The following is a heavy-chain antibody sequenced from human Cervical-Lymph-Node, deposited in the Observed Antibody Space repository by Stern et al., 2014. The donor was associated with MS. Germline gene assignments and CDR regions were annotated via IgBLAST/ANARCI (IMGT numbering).Heavy chain of an antibody. V-gene: IGHV3-33*01. D-gene: IGHD6-13*01. Sequence: VQLVQSGGGVVQPGGSLRLSCAASGFTFTNYGMHWVRQAPGKGLEWVANIWYDGRNEWYAGSVKGRFTISRDNSKNTLYLQMNSLRAEDTAVYYCARDPKGGAAPGTYYYSYGMDVWGQGTTVTVSS. CDR1: GFTFTNYG. J-gene: IGHJ6*02. CDR2: IWYDGRNE. CDR3: ARDPKGGAAPGTYYYSYGMDV.